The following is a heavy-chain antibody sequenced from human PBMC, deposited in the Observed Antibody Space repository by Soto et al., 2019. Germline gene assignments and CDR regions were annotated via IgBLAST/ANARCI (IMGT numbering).Heavy chain of an antibody. CDR1: GGSFDGYY. V-gene: IGHV4-34*01. CDR2: IHHSGST. CDR3: ARGVDSWSGYRF. D-gene: IGHD3-3*01. Sequence: SETLSLTCALYGGSFDGYYWSWIRQSPGKGLEWIGEIHHSGSTKYNPSLKSRVSLSVDTSTKQFSLKMTSMTAADRGVYYCARGVDSWSGYRFWGQGTPVTLSS. J-gene: IGHJ4*02.